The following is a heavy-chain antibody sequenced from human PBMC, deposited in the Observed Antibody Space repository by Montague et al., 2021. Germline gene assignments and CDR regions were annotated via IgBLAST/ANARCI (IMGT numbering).Heavy chain of an antibody. Sequence: SETLSLTCTVSGGSISSSSYYWGWIRQPPGKGLEWIGSIYYSGNTYYNPSLKSRVTISVDPPKNQFSLRLSSVTAADTAVYCCARPNIVTIHWYFDLWGRGTLVLVSS. CDR3: ARPNIVTIHWYFDL. CDR1: GGSISSSSYY. CDR2: IYYSGNT. V-gene: IGHV4-39*01. J-gene: IGHJ2*01. D-gene: IGHD5-12*01.